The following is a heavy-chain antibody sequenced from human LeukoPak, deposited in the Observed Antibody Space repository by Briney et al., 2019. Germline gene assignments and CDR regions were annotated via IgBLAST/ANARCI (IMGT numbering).Heavy chain of an antibody. D-gene: IGHD6-13*01. CDR1: GYSFTSYW. CDR3: ARTRSRQQLAIYYFYGMDV. CDR2: IYPGDSDT. J-gene: IGHJ6*02. V-gene: IGHV5-51*01. Sequence: GESLKISCKGSGYSFTSYWIGWVRQMPGKGLEWMGIIYPGDSDTRYSPSFQGQVTISADKSTSTAYLQWSSLQASDTAMYYCARTRSRQQLAIYYFYGMDVWGQGTTVTVSS.